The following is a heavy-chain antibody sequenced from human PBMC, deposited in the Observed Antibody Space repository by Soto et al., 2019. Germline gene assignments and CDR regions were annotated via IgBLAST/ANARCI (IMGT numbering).Heavy chain of an antibody. J-gene: IGHJ4*02. D-gene: IGHD4-17*01. CDR1: GLTFSSYS. CDR3: ARVFTVASFDY. Sequence: GGSLRLSCAASGLTFSSYSMNWVRQAPGKGLEWVSYISSSSSTIYYADSVKGRFTISRDNAKNSLYLQMNSLRAEDTAVYYCARVFTVASFDYWGQGTLVTVSS. V-gene: IGHV3-48*01. CDR2: ISSSSSTI.